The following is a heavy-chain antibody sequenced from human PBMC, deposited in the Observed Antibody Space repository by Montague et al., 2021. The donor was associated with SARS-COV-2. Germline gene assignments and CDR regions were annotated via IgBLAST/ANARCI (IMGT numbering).Heavy chain of an antibody. J-gene: IGHJ4*02. V-gene: IGHV5-51*01. D-gene: IGHD3-10*01. Sequence: QSGAEVKKPGESLKISCKGSGYSFTSYWIGWVRQVPGKGLEWMGIIYPGNSDTRYSPSFQGQVTISADKSISAAYLQWSSLKASDTAMYYCARQSGLWFGDQPPALWGQGTLVTVSS. CDR2: IYPGNSDT. CDR3: ARQSGLWFGDQPPAL. CDR1: GYSFTSYW.